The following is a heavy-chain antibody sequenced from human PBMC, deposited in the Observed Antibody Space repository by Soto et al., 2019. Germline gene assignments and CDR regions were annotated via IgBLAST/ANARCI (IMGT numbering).Heavy chain of an antibody. Sequence: EVQLLESGGGLVQPGGSLRLSCVASGFTFNNCGMNWVRQAPGKGLEWVSGISGSGITTYYADSVKGRFTISRDTSKNTLYLQMNSLRAKDTAVYYCSKTASGTYSESWGQGTLVTVSS. D-gene: IGHD1-26*01. V-gene: IGHV3-23*01. CDR1: GFTFNNCG. J-gene: IGHJ4*02. CDR2: ISGSGITT. CDR3: SKTASGTYSES.